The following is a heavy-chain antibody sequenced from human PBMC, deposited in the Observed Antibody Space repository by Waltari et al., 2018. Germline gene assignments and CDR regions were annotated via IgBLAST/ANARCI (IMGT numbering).Heavy chain of an antibody. J-gene: IGHJ6*02. D-gene: IGHD6-6*01. CDR3: AKGGAARPQYYAMDV. CDR1: GGSISSSSYS. Sequence: QVQLQESGPGLVKPSQTLSLTCNVSGGSISSSSYSWSWIRQPAGKGLEWIGRTYTSVNINSNPYLKSGVTKSATTTNTQFSLRLTPVTAADTAVYYCAKGGAARPQYYAMDVWGQGTTVTVSS. CDR2: TYTSVNI. V-gene: IGHV4-61*02.